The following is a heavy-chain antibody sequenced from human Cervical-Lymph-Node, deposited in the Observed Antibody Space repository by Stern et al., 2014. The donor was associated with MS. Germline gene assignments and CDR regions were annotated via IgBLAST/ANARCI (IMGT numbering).Heavy chain of an antibody. V-gene: IGHV3-74*02. CDR1: GFTSSSHW. J-gene: IGHJ4*02. Sequence: EMQLAESGGGLVRPGGSLRLSCAASGFTSSSHWMHWVRQVPGQGLVAVSRINSDGSLTDYADAVKGRFTISRDNAKDTLYLQMNNLRVDDTAVYYCVRSRRGDFDSWGQGTLVTVSS. CDR3: VRSRRGDFDS. CDR2: INSDGSLT.